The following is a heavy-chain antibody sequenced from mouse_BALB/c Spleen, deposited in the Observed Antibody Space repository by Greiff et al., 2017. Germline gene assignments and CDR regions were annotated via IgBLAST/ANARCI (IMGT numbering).Heavy chain of an antibody. V-gene: IGHV7-3*02. CDR1: GFTFTDYY. Sequence: EVKVVESGGGLVQPGGSLRLSCATSGFTFTDYYMSWVRQPPGKALEWLGFIRNKANGYTTEYSASVKGRFTISRDNSQSILYLQMNTLRAEDSATYYCARDMTMITTDAMDYWGQGTSVTVSS. J-gene: IGHJ4*01. CDR2: IRNKANGYTT. D-gene: IGHD2-4*01. CDR3: ARDMTMITTDAMDY.